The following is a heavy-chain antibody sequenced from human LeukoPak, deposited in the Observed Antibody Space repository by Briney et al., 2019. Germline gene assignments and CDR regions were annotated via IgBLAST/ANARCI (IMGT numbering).Heavy chain of an antibody. J-gene: IGHJ4*02. Sequence: PGGSLRLSCAASGFTFSSYSMNWVRQAPGKGLESVSYISSSSSTIYYADSVKGRFTISRDNAKNSLYLQMNSLRAEDTAVYYCARAPVQLERHPSSFDYWGQGTLVTVSS. CDR1: GFTFSSYS. D-gene: IGHD1-1*01. CDR2: ISSSSSTI. V-gene: IGHV3-48*01. CDR3: ARAPVQLERHPSSFDY.